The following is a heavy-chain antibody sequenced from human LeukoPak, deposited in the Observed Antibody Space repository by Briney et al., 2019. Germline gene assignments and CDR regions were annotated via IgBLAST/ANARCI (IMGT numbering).Heavy chain of an antibody. CDR3: ARNYPGLTLDY. Sequence: SETLSLTCTVSGGSISSYYWSWIRQPPGKGLEWIGYIYYSGSTNYNPSLKGRVTISVDTSKNQFSLKLSSVTAADTAVYYCARNYPGLTLDYWGQGTLVTVSS. J-gene: IGHJ4*02. V-gene: IGHV4-59*01. D-gene: IGHD1-14*01. CDR1: GGSISSYY. CDR2: IYYSGST.